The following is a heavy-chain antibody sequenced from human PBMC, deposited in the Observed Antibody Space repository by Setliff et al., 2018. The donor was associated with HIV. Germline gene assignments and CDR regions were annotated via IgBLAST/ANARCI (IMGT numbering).Heavy chain of an antibody. V-gene: IGHV4-59*12. CDR1: GGSISTFY. J-gene: IGHJ5*02. D-gene: IGHD5-18*01. CDR3: ARAAMDTHNWFDP. Sequence: PSETLSLTCTVSGGSISTFYWSWIRQPPGKGLEWIGYIYNNRGTYYNPSLKSRVVISVDRSRNQFSLKVSSVTAADTAVYYCARAAMDTHNWFDPWGQGTLVTVSS. CDR2: IYNNRGT.